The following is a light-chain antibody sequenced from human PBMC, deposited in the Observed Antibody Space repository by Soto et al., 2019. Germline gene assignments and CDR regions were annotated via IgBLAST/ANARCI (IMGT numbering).Light chain of an antibody. V-gene: IGKV1-5*03. J-gene: IGKJ1*01. CDR1: QTISSW. Sequence: DIQTTQCPSTLSASVVDIVTITFRASQTISSWLAWYQHKPGKAPKLLIYRASSLESGVPPRFSGSGSGTEFTLTIRSLQHDDTAHNYCYQYSSFYAWTFGEGTKVDIK. CDR2: RAS. CDR3: YQYSSFYAWT.